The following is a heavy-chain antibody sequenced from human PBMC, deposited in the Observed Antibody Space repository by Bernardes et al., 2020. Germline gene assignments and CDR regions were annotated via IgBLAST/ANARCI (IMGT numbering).Heavy chain of an antibody. CDR1: GFSFSSYA. V-gene: IGHV3-23*01. CDR2: ISGSGSNT. CDR3: AKEPKYYFDSDNWFDP. Sequence: GGSLRLSCAASGFSFSSYAMSWVRQAPGKGLEWVAVISGSGSNTYYADSVKGRFTISRDNSKNTLYLQMNSLRVEDTAVYYCAKEPKYYFDSDNWFDPWCQGTLVTVSS. D-gene: IGHD3-22*01. J-gene: IGHJ5*02.